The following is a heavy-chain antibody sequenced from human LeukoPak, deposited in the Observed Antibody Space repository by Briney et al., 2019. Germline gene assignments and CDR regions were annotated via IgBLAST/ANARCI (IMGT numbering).Heavy chain of an antibody. Sequence: GGSLRLSCAASGFTFSSYSMNWVRQAPGKGLEWVSSISSSSSYIYYADSVKGRFTISRDNAKNSLYLQMNSLRAEDTAVYYCAKDLATQDAFDIWGQGTMVTVSS. CDR2: ISSSSSYI. CDR3: AKDLATQDAFDI. V-gene: IGHV3-21*04. CDR1: GFTFSSYS. D-gene: IGHD1-26*01. J-gene: IGHJ3*02.